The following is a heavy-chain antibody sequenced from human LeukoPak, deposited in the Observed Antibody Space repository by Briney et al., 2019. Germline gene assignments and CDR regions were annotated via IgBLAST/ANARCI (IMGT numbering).Heavy chain of an antibody. CDR2: ISYDGSNK. J-gene: IGHJ6*02. CDR1: GFTFSSYG. D-gene: IGHD3-10*01. CDR3: AKTLIYGSGSCYGPPSYYYYGMDV. Sequence: PGGSLRLSCAASGFTFSSYGMHWVRQAPGKGLEWVAVISYDGSNKYYADSVKGRFTISRDNSKNTLYLQMNSLRAEDTAVYYCAKTLIYGSGSCYGPPSYYYYGMDVWGQGTTVTVSS. V-gene: IGHV3-30*18.